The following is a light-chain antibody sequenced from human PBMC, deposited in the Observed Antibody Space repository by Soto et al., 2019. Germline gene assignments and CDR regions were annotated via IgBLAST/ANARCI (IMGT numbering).Light chain of an antibody. Sequence: QSALTQPRSVSGSPGQSVTISCTGTSSDVGGYTYVSWYQQHPGKAPKLMIYDVSRRPSGVPDRFSGSKSGNTASLTISGLQAEDEADYYCSSYAGGIKWVFGGGTKLTVL. CDR2: DVS. J-gene: IGLJ3*02. CDR1: SSDVGGYTY. V-gene: IGLV2-11*01. CDR3: SSYAGGIKWV.